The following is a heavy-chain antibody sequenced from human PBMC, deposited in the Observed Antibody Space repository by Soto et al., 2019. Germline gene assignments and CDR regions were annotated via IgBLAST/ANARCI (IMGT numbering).Heavy chain of an antibody. J-gene: IGHJ4*02. V-gene: IGHV4-4*02. CDR2: VYHTGST. CDR3: ASHIPGSSTLAY. Sequence: QLQESGPGLIKTSETLSLTCAVSGASITRTDWCSWGRQSPGKGLEWIGEVYHTGSTNYDSSFKSRVTLYVDISNNLFSLSLTSVTAAYTAFYDCASHIPGSSTLAYWGQGTLVTVSS. CDR1: GASITRTDW. D-gene: IGHD2-15*01.